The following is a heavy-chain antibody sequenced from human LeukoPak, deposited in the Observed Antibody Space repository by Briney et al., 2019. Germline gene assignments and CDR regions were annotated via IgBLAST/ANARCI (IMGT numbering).Heavy chain of an antibody. Sequence: SVKVSCKASGGTSSSYAISWVRQAPGQGLEWMGGIIPIFGTANYAQKFQGRVTITADESTSTAYMELSSLRSEDTAVYYCARDLKDWGEHRYYYYGMDVWGQGTTVTVSS. CDR2: IIPIFGTA. CDR1: GGTSSSYA. D-gene: IGHD3-16*01. CDR3: ARDLKDWGEHRYYYYGMDV. J-gene: IGHJ6*02. V-gene: IGHV1-69*13.